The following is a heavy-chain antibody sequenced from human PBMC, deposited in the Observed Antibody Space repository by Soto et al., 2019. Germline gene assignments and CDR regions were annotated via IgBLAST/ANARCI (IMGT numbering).Heavy chain of an antibody. V-gene: IGHV4-39*01. Sequence: SETLSLTCAVSGGSVSSNSYSWGWIRQSPGKGLEWIATIYSTENTYYQPSLLSRVTISVDTSMNEFSLRLSSVTAADTAVYYCARLNGYCVGTNCHGYYGMDVWGQGTTVTVSS. CDR1: GGSVSSNSYS. D-gene: IGHD2-21*01. CDR3: ARLNGYCVGTNCHGYYGMDV. CDR2: IYSTENT. J-gene: IGHJ6*02.